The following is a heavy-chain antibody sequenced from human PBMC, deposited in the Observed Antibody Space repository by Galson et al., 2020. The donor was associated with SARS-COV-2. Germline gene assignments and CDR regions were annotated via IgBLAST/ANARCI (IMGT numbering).Heavy chain of an antibody. Sequence: HGESLKISCKGSGYSLTSYWISWVRQMPGKGLEWMGRIDPSDSYTNYSPSFQGHVTISADKSISTAYLQWSSLKASDTAMYYCARFNYPVAAIDYWGQGTLVTGSS. CDR3: ARFNYPVAAIDY. J-gene: IGHJ4*02. CDR2: IDPSDSYT. CDR1: GYSLTSYW. V-gene: IGHV5-10-1*01. D-gene: IGHD6-19*01.